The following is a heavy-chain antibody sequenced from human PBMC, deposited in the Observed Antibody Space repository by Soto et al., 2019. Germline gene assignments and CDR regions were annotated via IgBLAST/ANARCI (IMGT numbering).Heavy chain of an antibody. J-gene: IGHJ5*01. D-gene: IGHD1-1*01. CDR2: IIPMFAAT. Sequence: QVQLAQSGAEVRSPGSSVKVSCRASGGSFSDSAFSWLRQAPGQGLEWVGGIIPMFAATKYAQRFQGRVTISAXXXXXXXYLALSSXXXXXXXXYFCAXXXXXXXXXALSSYHDXXXXXXXSWG. CDR1: GGSFSDSA. V-gene: IGHV1-69*01. CDR3: AXXXXXXXXXALSSYHDXXXXXXXS.